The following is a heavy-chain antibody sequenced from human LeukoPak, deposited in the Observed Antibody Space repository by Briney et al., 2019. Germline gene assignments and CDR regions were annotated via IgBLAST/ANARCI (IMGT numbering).Heavy chain of an antibody. CDR2: IRYDGSNK. D-gene: IGHD3-10*01. CDR1: GFTFSSYG. J-gene: IGHJ4*02. Sequence: GGSLRLSCAASGFTFSSYGMHWVRQAPGKGLEWVAFIRYDGSNKYYADSVKGRFTISRDNSKNTLYLQMNSLRAEDTAVYYCAKDHYYYGSGSHLDYWGQGTLVTV. V-gene: IGHV3-30*02. CDR3: AKDHYYYGSGSHLDY.